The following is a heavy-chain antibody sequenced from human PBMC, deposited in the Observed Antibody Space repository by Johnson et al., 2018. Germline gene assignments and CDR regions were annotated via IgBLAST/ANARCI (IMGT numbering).Heavy chain of an antibody. Sequence: QVQLQESGPGLVKPSETLSLTCTVSGGSISSYYWSWIRQPPGKGLEWIAYISYSGSPNYNPSLESRVTISVDTSKNQFALKLRSGTAADKGVYYCAGHAVNYFYYMDVWGKVTTVTVSS. CDR3: AGHAVNYFYYMDV. CDR1: GGSISSYY. J-gene: IGHJ6*03. CDR2: ISYSGSP. D-gene: IGHD4-17*01. V-gene: IGHV4-59*01.